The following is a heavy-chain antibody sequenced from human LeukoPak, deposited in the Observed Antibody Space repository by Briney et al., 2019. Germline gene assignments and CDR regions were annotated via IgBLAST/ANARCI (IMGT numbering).Heavy chain of an antibody. CDR3: ARDPTSSASPTDGFDI. J-gene: IGHJ3*02. D-gene: IGHD6-19*01. Sequence: GGSLRLSGAASGFTFSDYYMSWIRQAPGKGLEWVSYISSSGSPIYYADSVKGRFTISRDNAKNSLYLQMNSLRAEDTAVYYCARDPTSSASPTDGFDIWGQGTMVTVSS. V-gene: IGHV3-11*01. CDR2: ISSSGSPI. CDR1: GFTFSDYY.